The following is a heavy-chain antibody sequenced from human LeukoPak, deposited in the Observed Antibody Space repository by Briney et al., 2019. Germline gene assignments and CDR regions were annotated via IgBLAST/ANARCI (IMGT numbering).Heavy chain of an antibody. CDR2: INRSGSS. V-gene: IGHV4-34*01. J-gene: IGHJ6*03. CDR1: GGSFSGYS. CDR3: ARGWSLWSSSGYYFGRYYYYYMDV. Sequence: TSETLTLTCAAYGGSFSGYSWSWIRQAPGKGLEWIGEINRSGSSNYNPSLESRVITSADTSKNHLSLKLSSRPTADEAVYYYARGWSLWSSSGYYFGRYYYYYMDVWGKGTTVTVSS. D-gene: IGHD3-22*01.